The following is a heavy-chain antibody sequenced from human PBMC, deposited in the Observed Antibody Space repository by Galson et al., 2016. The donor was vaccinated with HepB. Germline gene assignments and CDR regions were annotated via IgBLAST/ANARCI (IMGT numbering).Heavy chain of an antibody. V-gene: IGHV3-30*03. D-gene: IGHD2-2*01. CDR1: GFSFSSYG. Sequence: SLRLSCAVSGFSFSSYGMHWVRQAPGKGLEWVAVISHDGINKYYTDSVKDRFTISRDNSENTLYLQMNSLGTEDTAVYYCARDFVLVPTARVPAGFFDYWGQGTLVTVSS. J-gene: IGHJ4*02. CDR3: ARDFVLVPTARVPAGFFDY. CDR2: ISHDGINK.